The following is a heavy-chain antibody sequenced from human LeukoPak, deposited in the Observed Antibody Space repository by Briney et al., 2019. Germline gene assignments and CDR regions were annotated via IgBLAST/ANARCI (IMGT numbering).Heavy chain of an antibody. Sequence: GGSLRLSCAASGFTFSNAWMSWVRQAPGKGLEWVGRIKSKTDGGTTDYAAPVKGRFTISRDDSKNTLYLQVNSLKTDDTAGYYCTTEYYYDSSGYYEYFQHWGQGTVVNVAS. CDR3: TTEYYYDSSGYYEYFQH. CDR2: IKSKTDGGTT. V-gene: IGHV3-15*01. CDR1: GFTFSNAW. D-gene: IGHD3-22*01. J-gene: IGHJ1*01.